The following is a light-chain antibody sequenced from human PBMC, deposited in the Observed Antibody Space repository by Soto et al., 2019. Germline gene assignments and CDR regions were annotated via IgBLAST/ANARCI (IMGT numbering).Light chain of an antibody. CDR1: QGISNN. CDR3: QKYDSAPLT. V-gene: IGKV1-27*01. J-gene: IGKJ1*01. CDR2: GAS. Sequence: DIQMTQSPSSLSASVGDRVTITCRASQGISNNLAWYQQKPGKVPQLLIYGASTLQSGVPSRFSGSRSGTDFTLTISSPQPEDVATYYCQKYDSAPLTFGQGTKVEFK.